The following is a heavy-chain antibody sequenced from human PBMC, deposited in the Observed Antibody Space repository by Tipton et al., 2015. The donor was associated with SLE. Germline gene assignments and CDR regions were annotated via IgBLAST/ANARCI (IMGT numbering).Heavy chain of an antibody. V-gene: IGHV4-59*12. CDR2: IYYSGST. J-gene: IGHJ4*02. Sequence: TLSLTCAVYGGSFSGYYWSWIRQPPGKGLEWIGYIYYSGSTNYNPSLKSRVTISVDTSKNQFSLKLSSVTAADTAVYYCARVYDSSGYPSFDYWGQGTLVTVSS. CDR3: ARVYDSSGYPSFDY. CDR1: GGSFSGYY. D-gene: IGHD3-22*01.